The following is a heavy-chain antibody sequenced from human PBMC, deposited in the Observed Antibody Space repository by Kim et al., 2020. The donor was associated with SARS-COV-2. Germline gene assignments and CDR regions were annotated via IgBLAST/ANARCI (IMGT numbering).Heavy chain of an antibody. Sequence: SETLSLTCTVSGYSISSGYYWGWIRQPPGKGLEWIGSIYHSGSTYYNPSLKSRVTISVDTSKNQFSLKLSSVTAADTAVYYCARDFGGGVKYSGYPRHLFDPWGQGTLVTVSS. V-gene: IGHV4-38-2*02. CDR3: ARDFGGGVKYSGYPRHLFDP. CDR2: IYHSGST. D-gene: IGHD5-12*01. CDR1: GYSISSGYY. J-gene: IGHJ5*02.